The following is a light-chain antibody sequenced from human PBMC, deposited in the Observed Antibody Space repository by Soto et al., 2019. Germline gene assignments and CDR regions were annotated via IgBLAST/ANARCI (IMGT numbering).Light chain of an antibody. V-gene: IGKV3-11*01. CDR2: DAS. CDR1: PSVSSY. CDR3: QQRTDWRYT. Sequence: EIVLTQSPAILSLSPGERATLSCRASPSVSSYLAWYQQKPGQAPRLLIYDASSRATGIPARFSGSGSGTDFTLTISSLEPEDFAVYYCQQRTDWRYTFGQGTKLEIK. J-gene: IGKJ2*01.